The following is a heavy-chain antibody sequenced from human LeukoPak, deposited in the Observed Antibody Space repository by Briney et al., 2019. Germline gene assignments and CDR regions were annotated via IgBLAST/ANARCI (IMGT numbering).Heavy chain of an antibody. V-gene: IGHV4-30-2*01. CDR1: GGSISSGGYS. Sequence: SQTLSLTCAVSGGSISSGGYSWSWIRQPPGKGLEWIGYIYHSGSTYYNPSLKSRVTISVDRSKNQFSLKLSSVTAADTAVYYCATSNYDILTGYYSEAFDIWGQGTTVTVSS. J-gene: IGHJ3*02. CDR3: ATSNYDILTGYYSEAFDI. CDR2: IYHSGST. D-gene: IGHD3-9*01.